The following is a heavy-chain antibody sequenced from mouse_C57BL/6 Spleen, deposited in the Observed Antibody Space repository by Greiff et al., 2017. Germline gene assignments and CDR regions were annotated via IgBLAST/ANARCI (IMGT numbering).Heavy chain of an antibody. Sequence: VQLQQPGAELVMPGASVKLSCKASGYTFTSYWMHWVKQRPGQGLEWIGEIDPSGSCTNYNEKFKGKTTLTVDKSSSTAYMQLSSLTSEDSAVYYCARGYGRALAYWGQGTLVTVSA. J-gene: IGHJ3*01. V-gene: IGHV1-69*01. CDR1: GYTFTSYW. CDR3: ARGYGRALAY. CDR2: IDPSGSCT. D-gene: IGHD1-1*01.